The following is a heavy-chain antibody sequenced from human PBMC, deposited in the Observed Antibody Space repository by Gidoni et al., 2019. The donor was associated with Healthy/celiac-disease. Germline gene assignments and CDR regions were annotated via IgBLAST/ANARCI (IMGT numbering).Heavy chain of an antibody. D-gene: IGHD2-15*01. CDR1: AFTFSRHGLPRVRQAPGTG. J-gene: IGHJ3*02. CDR2: IWYDGSNK. CDR3: ARDSSGGRRWADAFDI. V-gene: IGHV3-33*01. Sequence: QVQLVEFGGGVVQPGWSLTPSCAASAFTFSRHGLPRVRQAPGTGMQWGRQAPGKGLGWVAVIWYDGSNKYYADSVKGRFTISRDNSKNTLYLQMNSLRAEDTAVYYCARDSSGGRRWADAFDIWGQGTMVTVSS.